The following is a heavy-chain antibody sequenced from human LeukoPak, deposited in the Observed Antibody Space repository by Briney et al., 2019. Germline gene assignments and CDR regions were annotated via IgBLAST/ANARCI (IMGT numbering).Heavy chain of an antibody. J-gene: IGHJ3*02. Sequence: SETLSLTCTVSGGSISGYSWSWIRQPPGGGLEWIGYIYYSGDTAYNPSLKSRVTMSVDTSRNQFSLKLNSVTAADTAVYYCAKSNGYGLIDIWGQGTMVTVSS. V-gene: IGHV4-59*12. D-gene: IGHD3-22*01. CDR3: AKSNGYGLIDI. CDR1: GGSISGYS. CDR2: IYYSGDT.